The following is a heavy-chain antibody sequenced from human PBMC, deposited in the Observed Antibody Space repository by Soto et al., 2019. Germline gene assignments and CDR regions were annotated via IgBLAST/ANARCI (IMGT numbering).Heavy chain of an antibody. CDR2: INSDGSST. V-gene: IGHV3-74*01. Sequence: GGSLRLSCAVSGFTFSSYWMHWVRQAPGKGLVWVSRINSDGSSTSYADSVKGRFTISRDNAKNTLYLQMNSLRAEDTAVYYCARDATYYYGMDVWGQGTTVTVSS. J-gene: IGHJ6*02. CDR3: ARDATYYYGMDV. CDR1: GFTFSSYW.